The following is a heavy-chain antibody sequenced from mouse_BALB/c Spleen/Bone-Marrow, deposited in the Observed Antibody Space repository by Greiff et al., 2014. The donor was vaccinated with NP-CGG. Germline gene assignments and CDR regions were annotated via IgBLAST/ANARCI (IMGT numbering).Heavy chain of an antibody. Sequence: VNLVESGPELVKPGASVRISCKASGYTFTSYYIHWVKQRPGQGLEWIGWIYPGNVNTKYNEKFKGKATLTADKSSSTAYMQLSSLTSEDSAVYFCARDTMDYWGQGNSVTVSS. CDR2: IYPGNVNT. CDR1: GYTFTSYY. V-gene: IGHV1S56*01. J-gene: IGHJ4*01. CDR3: ARDTMDY.